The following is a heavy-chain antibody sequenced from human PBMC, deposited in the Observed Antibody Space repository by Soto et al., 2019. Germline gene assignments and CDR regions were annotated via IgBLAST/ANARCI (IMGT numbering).Heavy chain of an antibody. J-gene: IGHJ6*02. D-gene: IGHD2-21*01. CDR2: IVPIFGTT. V-gene: IGHV1-69*01. CDR1: GGNFRRYS. Sequence: QVQLLQSGAEVKKPGSSVKVSCRVSGGNFRRYSVSWVRQAPGQGLEWVGGIVPIFGTTNYAQRFQERVTITADETTGTAYMELTTLTSDDTAIYYCARPDEGGYSLDHHYYYALDLWGQGTAVTVTS. CDR3: ARPDEGGYSLDHHYYYALDL.